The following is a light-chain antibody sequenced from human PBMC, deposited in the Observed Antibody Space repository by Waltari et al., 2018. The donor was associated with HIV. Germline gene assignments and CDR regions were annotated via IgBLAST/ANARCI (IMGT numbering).Light chain of an antibody. V-gene: IGKV1-39*01. CDR3: QQSYSSPLT. J-gene: IGKJ3*01. CDR2: SAS. Sequence: DIALTQSPSSLSASAGDVVTLSCRSSQTISTYLNWYQQKPGKAPKILISSASSLQSGVPSRFSASGSGTDFTLTISNLQPDDYATYYCQQSYSSPLTFGPGTEVDGK. CDR1: QTISTY.